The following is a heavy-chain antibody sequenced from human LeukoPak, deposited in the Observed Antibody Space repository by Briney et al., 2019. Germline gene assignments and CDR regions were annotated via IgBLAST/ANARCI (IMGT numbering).Heavy chain of an antibody. V-gene: IGHV1-46*01. Sequence: ASVKVSCKASGYTFTSYYMHWVRQAPGQGLEWMGIINPSGGSTSYAQKFQGRVTMTRDTSTSTVYMELSGLRSDDTAVYFCARGGGRYHVDYWGQGTLVTVSS. D-gene: IGHD1-26*01. CDR2: INPSGGST. CDR3: ARGGGRYHVDY. CDR1: GYTFTSYY. J-gene: IGHJ4*02.